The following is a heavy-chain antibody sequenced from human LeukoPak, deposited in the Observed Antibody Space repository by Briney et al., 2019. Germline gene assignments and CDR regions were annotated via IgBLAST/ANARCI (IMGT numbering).Heavy chain of an antibody. CDR1: GYSFTSYW. CDR3: ARVYCSGGSCYSGPYDY. D-gene: IGHD2-15*01. Sequence: PGEPLKISCKGSGYSFTSYWIGWVRQLPGKGLEWMGIIYPGDSDTSYSPSFQGQVTISADKSISTAYLQWSSLKASDTAMYYCARVYCSGGSCYSGPYDYWGQGTLVTVSS. V-gene: IGHV5-51*01. CDR2: IYPGDSDT. J-gene: IGHJ4*02.